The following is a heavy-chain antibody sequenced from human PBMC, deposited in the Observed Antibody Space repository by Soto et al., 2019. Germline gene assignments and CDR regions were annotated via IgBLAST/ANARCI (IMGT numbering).Heavy chain of an antibody. J-gene: IGHJ5*02. Sequence: SSETLSLTCAVYGGSFSGYYWSWIRQPPGKGLEWIGEINHSGSTNYNPSLKSRVTISVDTSKNQFSLKLSSVTAADTAVYYCASITGVMGVFQFDPWGQGPLVTASS. CDR3: ASITGVMGVFQFDP. CDR1: GGSFSGYY. V-gene: IGHV4-34*01. D-gene: IGHD3-16*01. CDR2: INHSGST.